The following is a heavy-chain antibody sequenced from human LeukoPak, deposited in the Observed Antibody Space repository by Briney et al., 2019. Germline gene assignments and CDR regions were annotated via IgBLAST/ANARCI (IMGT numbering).Heavy chain of an antibody. CDR3: ARDQISGYCSSTSCYGGYYGMDV. J-gene: IGHJ6*02. Sequence: ASVKVSCKASGYTFTSYYMHWVRQAPEQGLEWMGIINPSGGSTSYAQKFQGRVTMTRDTSTSTAYMELRSLRSDDTAVYYCARDQISGYCSSTSCYGGYYGMDVWGQGTTVTVSS. CDR2: INPSGGST. CDR1: GYTFTSYY. V-gene: IGHV1-46*01. D-gene: IGHD2-2*01.